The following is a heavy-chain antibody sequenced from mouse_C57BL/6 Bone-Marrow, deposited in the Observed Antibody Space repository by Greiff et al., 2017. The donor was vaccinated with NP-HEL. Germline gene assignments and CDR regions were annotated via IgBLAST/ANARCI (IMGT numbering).Heavy chain of an antibody. CDR1: GYIFTDYY. J-gene: IGHJ1*03. CDR2: INPYNGGT. Sequence: EVQLQQSGPVLVKPGASVKMSCKASGYIFTDYYMNWVKQSHGKSLEWIGVINPYNGGTSYNQKFKGKATLTVDKSSSTAYMELNSLTSEDSAVYYCARPRWYFDVWGTGTTVTVSS. V-gene: IGHV1-19*01. CDR3: ARPRWYFDV.